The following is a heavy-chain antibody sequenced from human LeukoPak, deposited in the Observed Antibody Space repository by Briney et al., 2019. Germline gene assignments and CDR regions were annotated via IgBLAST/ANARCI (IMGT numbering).Heavy chain of an antibody. CDR1: GGSFSGYY. CDR3: ARHPSSGWSYFDY. Sequence: PSETLSLTCAVYGGSFSGYYWSWIRQPPGKGLEWIGEINHSGGTNYNPSLKSRVTISVDTSKNQFSLKLSSVTAADTAVYYCARHPSSGWSYFDYWGQGTLVTVSS. CDR2: INHSGGT. D-gene: IGHD6-19*01. V-gene: IGHV4-34*01. J-gene: IGHJ4*02.